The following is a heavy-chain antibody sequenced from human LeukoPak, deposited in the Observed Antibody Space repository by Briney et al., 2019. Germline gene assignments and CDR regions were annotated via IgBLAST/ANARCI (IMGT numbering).Heavy chain of an antibody. V-gene: IGHV1-18*01. CDR2: ISAYNGNT. J-gene: IGHJ5*02. CDR3: ARAGLIVVVPAARFDP. Sequence: ASVMVSCKASGYTFTSYGISWVRQAPGQGLEWMGWISAYNGNTNYAQKLQGRVTMTTDTSTSTAYMELRSLRSDDTAVYYCARAGLIVVVPAARFDPWGQGTLVTVSS. D-gene: IGHD2-2*01. CDR1: GYTFTSYG.